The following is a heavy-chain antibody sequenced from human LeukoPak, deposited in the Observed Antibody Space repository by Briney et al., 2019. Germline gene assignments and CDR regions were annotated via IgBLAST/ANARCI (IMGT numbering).Heavy chain of an antibody. CDR3: ARDFGAAADPYYYYGMDV. CDR2: IWYDGSNK. D-gene: IGHD6-13*01. V-gene: IGHV3-33*01. Sequence: GRSLRLSCAASGFTFSSYGMHWVRQAPGKGLEWVAVIWYDGSNKYYADSVKGRFTISRDNSKNTLYLQMNSLRAEDTAVYYCARDFGAAADPYYYYGMDVWGQGTTVTVSS. J-gene: IGHJ6*02. CDR1: GFTFSSYG.